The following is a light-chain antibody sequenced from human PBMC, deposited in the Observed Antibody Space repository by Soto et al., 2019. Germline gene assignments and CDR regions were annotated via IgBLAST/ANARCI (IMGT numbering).Light chain of an antibody. CDR1: SNDVGGYNY. CDR3: SSYTSSSTLEV. V-gene: IGLV2-14*01. CDR2: EVS. J-gene: IGLJ3*02. Sequence: SVLTPPGSVSGYPGESITSSCTGTSNDVGGYNYVSWYQHHPGKAPKLMIYEVSDRPSGVSNRFSGSKSGNTASLTISGLQAEDEADYYCSSYTSSSTLEVFGGGTQLTAL.